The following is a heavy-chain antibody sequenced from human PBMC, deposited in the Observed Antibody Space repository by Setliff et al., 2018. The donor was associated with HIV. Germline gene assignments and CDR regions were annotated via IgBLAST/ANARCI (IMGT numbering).Heavy chain of an antibody. V-gene: IGHV3-7*03. D-gene: IGHD3-3*01. CDR3: ARDYYGGFGY. Sequence: PGGSLRLSCAVSGFTFRTYWMSWVRQTPGKGLEWVANIKPDGSEKYYVDSVKGRFAISRDNAKNSLSLQMNSLRADDTAVYYCARDYYGGFGYWGQGTLVTVSS. J-gene: IGHJ4*02. CDR2: IKPDGSEK. CDR1: GFTFRTYW.